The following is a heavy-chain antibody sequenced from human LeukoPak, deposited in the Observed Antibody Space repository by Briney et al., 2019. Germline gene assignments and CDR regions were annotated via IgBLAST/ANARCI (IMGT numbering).Heavy chain of an antibody. D-gene: IGHD3-22*01. CDR1: GYTFTAYH. J-gene: IGHJ4*02. Sequence: ASVKVSCKASGYTFTAYHLHWVRQAPGQGLEWMGWINPNSGGTIYAQKFQGRVTMTRDTSITTAYMELSRLGSDDTAVYYCARPDSYESSGYDYWGQGAVVTVSS. CDR3: ARPDSYESSGYDY. CDR2: INPNSGGT. V-gene: IGHV1-2*02.